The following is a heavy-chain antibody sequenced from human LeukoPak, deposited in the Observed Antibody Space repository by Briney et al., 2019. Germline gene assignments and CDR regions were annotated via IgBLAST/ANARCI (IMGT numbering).Heavy chain of an antibody. Sequence: GASVKVSCKASSYILTNYGISWVRQAPGQGLEWMGWISAYNGNTNYAQNLQGRVTMTTDTSTSTAYMELRSLRSDDTAVYYCARDQDPGALDIWGQGTMVTVSS. CDR3: ARDQDPGALDI. CDR2: ISAYNGNT. J-gene: IGHJ3*02. CDR1: SYILTNYG. V-gene: IGHV1-18*01.